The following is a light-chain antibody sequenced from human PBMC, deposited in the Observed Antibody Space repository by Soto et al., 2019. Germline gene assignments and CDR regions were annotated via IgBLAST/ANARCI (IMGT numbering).Light chain of an antibody. V-gene: IGKV1-13*02. CDR2: DAS. Sequence: AIQLTQSPSSLSASVGDRVTITCRASQGISSALAWYQQKPGKAPKLLIYDASSLESGVPSRFSSSRLGTDFNLTISSLQPQYFAAYDCQQCNSYPMYTCGQGTKLEIK. CDR3: QQCNSYPMYT. J-gene: IGKJ2*01. CDR1: QGISSA.